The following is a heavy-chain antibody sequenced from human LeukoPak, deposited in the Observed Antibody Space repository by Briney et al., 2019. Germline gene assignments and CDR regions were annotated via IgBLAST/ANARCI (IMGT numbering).Heavy chain of an antibody. J-gene: IGHJ4*02. CDR1: GXXVSXNSXX. V-gene: IGHV6-1*01. D-gene: IGHD2/OR15-2a*01. CDR3: AREGAGFLY. Sequence: SQTLSLTCAIXGXXVSXNSXXXXXXXXXXXRGLEWLGRTYYRSKWXXDYAVSLKSRIAXNPDTSKNHFSLQLNSVIPEDTAXXYCAREGAGFLYWGQGALVTVSS. CDR2: TYYRSKWXX.